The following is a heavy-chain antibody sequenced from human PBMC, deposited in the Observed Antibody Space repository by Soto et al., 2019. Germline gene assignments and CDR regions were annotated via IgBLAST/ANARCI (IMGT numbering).Heavy chain of an antibody. J-gene: IGHJ5*02. CDR3: ARSNSGYYKWFHP. V-gene: IGHV4-39*02. D-gene: IGHD3-22*01. Sequence: HLQLQESGPGLVKPSETLSLTCTVSGDSISSSNYYWGWIRQPPGKGLEWIANIYYSGTTYCNPSPKSPVPISVDQAKNHFSLKLSSVTAADTAIYYCARSNSGYYKWFHPWGQGTLVTVSS. CDR2: IYYSGTT. CDR1: GDSISSSNYY.